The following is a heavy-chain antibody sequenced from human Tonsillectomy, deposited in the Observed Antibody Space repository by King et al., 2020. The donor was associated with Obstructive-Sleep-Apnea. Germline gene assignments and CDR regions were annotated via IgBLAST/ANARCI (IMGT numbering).Heavy chain of an antibody. CDR2: ISSGGTTI. J-gene: IGHJ4*02. V-gene: IGHV3-48*03. CDR3: AGEGGYYDSSGYAPIFDY. D-gene: IGHD3-22*01. Sequence: LQLVQSGGGLVQPGGSLRLSCAASGFTFSSYSLHWVRQAPGKGLEWLSYISSGGTTIYYAESVQGRFTISRDNAKDSLSLQINSLSAADTAVYFCAGEGGYYDSSGYAPIFDYWGQGTLVTVSS. CDR1: GFTFSSYS.